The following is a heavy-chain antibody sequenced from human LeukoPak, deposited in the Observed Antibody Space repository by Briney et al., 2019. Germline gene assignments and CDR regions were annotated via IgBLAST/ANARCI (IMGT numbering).Heavy chain of an antibody. CDR2: ISGSGGST. CDR3: AKASAMIVVVSKHFDY. Sequence: GGSLRLSCAASGFTFSSYAMNWVRQAPGKGLEWVSAISGSGGSTYYADSVKGRFTISRDNSKNTLYLQMNSLRAEDTAVYYCAKASAMIVVVSKHFDYWGQGTLVTVSS. J-gene: IGHJ4*02. D-gene: IGHD3-22*01. V-gene: IGHV3-23*01. CDR1: GFTFSSYA.